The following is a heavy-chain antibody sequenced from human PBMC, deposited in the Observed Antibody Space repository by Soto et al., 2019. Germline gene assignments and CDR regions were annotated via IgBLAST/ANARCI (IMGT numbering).Heavy chain of an antibody. CDR3: ARDFVTMVRGVVNWFDP. D-gene: IGHD3-10*01. V-gene: IGHV3-33*01. Sequence: QVQLVESGGGVVQPGRSLRLSCAASGFTFSSYGMHWVRQAPGKGLEWVAVIWYDGSNKYYADSVKGRFTISRDNSKNTLYLQMNSLRAEDMAVYYCARDFVTMVRGVVNWFDPWGQGTLVTVSS. CDR2: IWYDGSNK. CDR1: GFTFSSYG. J-gene: IGHJ5*02.